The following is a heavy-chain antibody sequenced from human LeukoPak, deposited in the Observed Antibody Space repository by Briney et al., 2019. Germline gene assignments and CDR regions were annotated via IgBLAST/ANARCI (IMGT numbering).Heavy chain of an antibody. Sequence: SETLSLTCFVSGGSISNSYWSWIRQPPGKGLQWIGYIYYSGSTNYNPSLKSRVTISGDTSKNQFSLKLSSVTAADTAVYYCARTLYSRGFYTVDYWGQGTLVTVSS. J-gene: IGHJ4*02. V-gene: IGHV4-59*08. CDR2: IYYSGST. D-gene: IGHD3-3*01. CDR3: ARTLYSRGFYTVDY. CDR1: GGSISNSY.